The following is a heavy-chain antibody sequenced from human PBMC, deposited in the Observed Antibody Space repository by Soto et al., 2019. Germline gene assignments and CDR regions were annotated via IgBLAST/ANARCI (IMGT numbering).Heavy chain of an antibody. V-gene: IGHV3-30-3*01. J-gene: IGHJ6*02. CDR1: GFTFSSYA. CDR3: ARDLYCSGGSCYYYYYGMDV. D-gene: IGHD2-15*01. Sequence: GALRLSCAASGFTFSSYAMHWVRQAPGKGLEWVAVISYDGSNKYYADSVKGRFTISRDNSKNTLYLQMNSLRAEDTAVYYCARDLYCSGGSCYYYYYGMDVWGQGTTVTVSS. CDR2: ISYDGSNK.